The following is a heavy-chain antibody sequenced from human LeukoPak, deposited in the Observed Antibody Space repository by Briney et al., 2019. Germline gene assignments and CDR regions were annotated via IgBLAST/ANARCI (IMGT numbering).Heavy chain of an antibody. D-gene: IGHD3-10*01. Sequence: GGSLRLSCAGSGFTFSSDWMHWVRQAPGKGLVWVARINTDGSTINYADSVRGRFTVTRDNAKNALYLQMSSLRVEDTTVYYCARDLGWLGELSDSDALDIWGQGTLVTVSS. CDR3: ARDLGWLGELSDSDALDI. CDR1: GFTFSSDW. J-gene: IGHJ3*02. V-gene: IGHV3-74*01. CDR2: INTDGSTI.